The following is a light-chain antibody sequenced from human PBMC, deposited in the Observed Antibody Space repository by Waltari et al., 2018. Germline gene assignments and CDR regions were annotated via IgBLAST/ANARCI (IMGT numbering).Light chain of an antibody. CDR3: SSYTNSSTWV. J-gene: IGLJ3*02. V-gene: IGLV2-14*01. Sequence: QSALTQPASVSESPGQSVTISCTGPSRAIGNYNPVSWYQQHPGKAPKLIIFEVYDRPSGVSDRFSASKSANTASLTISGLQAEDEADYYCSSYTNSSTWVFGGGTSLTVL. CDR2: EVY. CDR1: SRAIGNYNP.